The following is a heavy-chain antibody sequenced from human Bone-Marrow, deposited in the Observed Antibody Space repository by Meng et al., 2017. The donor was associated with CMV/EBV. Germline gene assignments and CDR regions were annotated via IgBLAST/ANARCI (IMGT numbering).Heavy chain of an antibody. Sequence: GESLKIPCAASGFTFSSYAMSWVRQTPGKGLEWVSVISGSGDMTYYADSVKGRFTISRDNSKNTLYVQVDSLRAEDTAVYYCARLFWGGSSYFDYWGQGTLVTVSS. D-gene: IGHD1-26*01. CDR3: ARLFWGGSSYFDY. J-gene: IGHJ4*02. CDR2: ISGSGDMT. CDR1: GFTFSSYA. V-gene: IGHV3-23*01.